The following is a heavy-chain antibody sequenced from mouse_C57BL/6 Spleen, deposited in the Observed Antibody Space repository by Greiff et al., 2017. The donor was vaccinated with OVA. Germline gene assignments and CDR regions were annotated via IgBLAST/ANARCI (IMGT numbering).Heavy chain of an antibody. CDR2: IDPANGNT. D-gene: IGHD4-1*01. Sequence: VQLQQSVAELVRPGASVKLSCTASGFNFKNTYMHWVKQRPEQGLEWIGRIDPANGNTKYDPKFQGKATITADTSSNTAYLQLSSLTSEDSAIYYVARSGMGRGYFDYWGQGTTLTVSS. V-gene: IGHV14-3*01. J-gene: IGHJ2*01. CDR1: GFNFKNTY. CDR3: ARSGMGRGYFDY.